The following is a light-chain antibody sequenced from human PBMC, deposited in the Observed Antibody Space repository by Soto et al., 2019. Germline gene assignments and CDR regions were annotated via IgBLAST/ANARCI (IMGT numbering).Light chain of an antibody. J-gene: IGKJ5*01. V-gene: IGKV1-9*01. Sequence: IQLTQCPSSLSASVGDRVTITCRASQGISSYLAWYQQKPGKAPKLLIYAASALQSGVPSRFSGSGSGTDFTLTISSLQTENFAAYYRQQLNSYPITFGQGTRLAIK. CDR3: QQLNSYPIT. CDR2: AAS. CDR1: QGISSY.